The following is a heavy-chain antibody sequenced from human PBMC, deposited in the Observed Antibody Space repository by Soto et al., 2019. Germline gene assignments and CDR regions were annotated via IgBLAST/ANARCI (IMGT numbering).Heavy chain of an antibody. V-gene: IGHV1-69*01. Sequence: QEQLVQSGAEVKKPGSSVKVSCKASGGLFSSYAISWVRQAPGQGLEWMGGIIPVFNTAYYARSFQGRVTITADESTNTAYMELSGLRSEDPAIYYCARGGSGYVWFNEFWGQGTLVTVSS. CDR3: ARGGSGYVWFNEF. CDR2: IIPVFNTA. CDR1: GGLFSSYA. J-gene: IGHJ4*02. D-gene: IGHD3-22*01.